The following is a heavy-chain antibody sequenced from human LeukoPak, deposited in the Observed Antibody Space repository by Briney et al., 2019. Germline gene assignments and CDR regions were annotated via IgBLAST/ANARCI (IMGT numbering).Heavy chain of an antibody. J-gene: IGHJ4*02. V-gene: IGHV3-30*18. CDR3: AKSSVVVTRRPYYFDY. Sequence: QPGGSLRLSCAASGFTFSSYGMHWVRQAPGKGLEWVAVISYDGSNKYYADSVKGRFTISRDNSKTTLYLQMNSLRAEDTAVYYCAKSSVVVTRRPYYFDYWGQGTLVTVSS. CDR1: GFTFSSYG. D-gene: IGHD3-22*01. CDR2: ISYDGSNK.